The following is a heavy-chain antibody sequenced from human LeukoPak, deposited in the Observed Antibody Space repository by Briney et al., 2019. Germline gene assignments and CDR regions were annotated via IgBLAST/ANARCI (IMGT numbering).Heavy chain of an antibody. J-gene: IGHJ5*02. V-gene: IGHV1-3*01. CDR2: INAGNGNT. D-gene: IGHD3-3*01. Sequence: VASVKVSCKASGYTFTSYAMHWVRQAPGQRLEWMGWINAGNGNTKYSQKFQGRVTITRDTSASTAYMELSSLRSEDTAVYYCARGRITIFGVAITWFDPWGKGTLVTVSS. CDR3: ARGRITIFGVAITWFDP. CDR1: GYTFTSYA.